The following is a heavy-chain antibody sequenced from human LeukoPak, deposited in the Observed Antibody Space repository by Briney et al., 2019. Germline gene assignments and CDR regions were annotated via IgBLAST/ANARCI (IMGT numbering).Heavy chain of an antibody. J-gene: IGHJ4*02. Sequence: SVKVSCKPSGRTFSSYAISWVRQAPGHGLEWMGGIIPILGTANYTQKFQGRGTITEDESTSTAYMELSSLRSEDTGVYYCARLEITTVTTSDYWGQGTLVTVSS. V-gene: IGHV1-69*13. CDR3: ARLEITTVTTSDY. CDR2: IIPILGTA. D-gene: IGHD4-17*01. CDR1: GRTFSSYA.